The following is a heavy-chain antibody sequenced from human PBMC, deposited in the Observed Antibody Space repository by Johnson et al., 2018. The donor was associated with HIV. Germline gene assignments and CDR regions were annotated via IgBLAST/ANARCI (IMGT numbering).Heavy chain of an antibody. V-gene: IGHV3-7*01. CDR2: IKLDGSEK. CDR1: GFTFNSYW. J-gene: IGHJ3*02. D-gene: IGHD2-2*01. Sequence: VQLVESGGGLVQPGGSLRLSCAASGFTFNSYWMSWVRQAPGKGLEWVANIKLDGSEKYYVDSVKGRFTISRDNSKNTLFLHMNSLRAEDTAVYHCAKDPKYCSSTTCYGDAFDIWCQGTMVTVSS. CDR3: AKDPKYCSSTTCYGDAFDI.